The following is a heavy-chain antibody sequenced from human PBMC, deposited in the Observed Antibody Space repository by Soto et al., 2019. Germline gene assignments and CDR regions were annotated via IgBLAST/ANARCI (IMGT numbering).Heavy chain of an antibody. CDR3: AGGNYYYYGTDV. D-gene: IGHD3-16*01. J-gene: IGHJ6*02. V-gene: IGHV1-58*01. CDR2: IVVGSCNT. CDR1: GFTFTSSA. Sequence: SVKVSCKASGFTFTSSAVQWVRQARGQRLEWIGWIVVGSCNTNYAQKFQERVTITRDMSTSTAYMELSSLRSEDTAVYYCAGGNYYYYGTDVWGQGTTVTVSS.